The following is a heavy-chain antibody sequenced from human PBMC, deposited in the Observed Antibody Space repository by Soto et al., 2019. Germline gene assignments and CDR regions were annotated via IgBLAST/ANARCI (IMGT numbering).Heavy chain of an antibody. V-gene: IGHV1-58*02. CDR3: AADPYYYDSSGYPYYFDY. D-gene: IGHD3-22*01. CDR2: IVVGSGNT. J-gene: IGHJ4*02. Sequence: ASVKVSCKASGFTFTSSAMQWARQARGQRLEWIGWIVVGSGNTNYAQKFQERVTITRDMSTSTAYMELSSLRSEDTAVYYCAADPYYYDSSGYPYYFDYWGQGTLVTVSS. CDR1: GFTFTSSA.